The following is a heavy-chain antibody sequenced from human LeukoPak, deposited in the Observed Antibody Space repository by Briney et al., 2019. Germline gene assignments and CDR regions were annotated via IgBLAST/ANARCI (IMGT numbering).Heavy chain of an antibody. V-gene: IGHV4-61*02. CDR3: ARGGNYWPQWWFDP. Sequence: PSETLSLTCTVSGGSISSGPYYWSWIRQPAGKGLEWIGRIYTSGSTNYNPSLKSRVTISLDTSKNQFSLELNSVTPADTAVYYCARGGNYWPQWWFDPWGRGTLVSVSS. D-gene: IGHD1-26*01. CDR1: GGSISSGPYY. CDR2: IYTSGST. J-gene: IGHJ5*02.